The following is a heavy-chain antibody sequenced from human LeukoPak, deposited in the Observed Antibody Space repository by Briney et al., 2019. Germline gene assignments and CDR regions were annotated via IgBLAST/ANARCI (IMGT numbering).Heavy chain of an antibody. CDR3: ARVLTYYYDSSGPKPIDAFDI. V-gene: IGHV4-31*03. Sequence: SQTLSLTCSVSGVSISSGGYYWTWIRQHPGKGLEWIGYIYYSGYTNYKTSLRSRVTISEDTSKNQFSLKLSSVTAADTAVYYCARVLTYYYDSSGPKPIDAFDIWGQGTMVTVSS. J-gene: IGHJ3*02. D-gene: IGHD3-22*01. CDR1: GVSISSGGYY. CDR2: IYYSGYT.